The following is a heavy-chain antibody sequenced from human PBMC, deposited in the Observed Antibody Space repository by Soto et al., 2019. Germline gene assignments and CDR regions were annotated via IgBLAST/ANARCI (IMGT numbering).Heavy chain of an antibody. CDR2: IGGSGRTT. V-gene: IGHV3-23*01. CDR1: AFTFNNYA. D-gene: IGHD3-22*01. CDR3: AKSRYSDSSGDFYDY. J-gene: IGHJ4*02. Sequence: EVQLLESGGGLVQPGGSLSFSCAASAFTFNNYAMSWVRQAPGKGLEWVSGIGGSGRTTYYADSVKGRFTISRDNSNNTLFLQMNSLRAEDTAVYYCAKSRYSDSSGDFYDYWGQGTLVTVSS.